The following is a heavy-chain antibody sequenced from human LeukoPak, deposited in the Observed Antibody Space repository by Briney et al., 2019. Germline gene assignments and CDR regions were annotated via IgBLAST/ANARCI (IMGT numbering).Heavy chain of an antibody. CDR1: GYTFTSYV. Sequence: GASVKVSCKASGYTFTSYVISWVRQAPGQGLEWMGWISTYNGNTNYAQKLQGRVTMTTDTSTSTAYMELRSLRSEDTAVYYCATDDEGGVTAYWGQGTQVTVSS. D-gene: IGHD3-16*01. CDR2: ISTYNGNT. J-gene: IGHJ4*02. CDR3: ATDDEGGVTAY. V-gene: IGHV1-18*01.